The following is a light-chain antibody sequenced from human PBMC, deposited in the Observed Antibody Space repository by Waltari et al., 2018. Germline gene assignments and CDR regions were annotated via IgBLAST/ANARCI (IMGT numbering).Light chain of an antibody. CDR2: QAF. CDR1: QSIRRW. CDR3: QQYDSSPWT. Sequence: DIQMTQSPSTLSASVGDRVTLTCRASQSIRRWLAWYQQKPGKAPKLLIYQAFSLESGVPSRFSGSGSGTEFTLTINSLQPDDFASYYCQQYDSSPWTFGQGTKVEVK. J-gene: IGKJ1*01. V-gene: IGKV1-5*03.